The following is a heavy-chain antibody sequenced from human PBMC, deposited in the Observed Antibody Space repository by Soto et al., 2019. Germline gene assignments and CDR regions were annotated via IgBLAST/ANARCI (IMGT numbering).Heavy chain of an antibody. CDR2: INPNSGGT. J-gene: IGHJ3*02. CDR3: ARDRPFGYYGGPFDI. CDR1: GYTFTGYY. Sequence: ASVKVSCKASGYTFTGYYMHWVRQAPGQGLEWMGWINPNSGGTNYAQKFQGRVTMTRDTSISTAYMELSRLRSDDTAVYYCARDRPFGYYGGPFDIWGQGTMVTVSS. V-gene: IGHV1-2*02. D-gene: IGHD4-17*01.